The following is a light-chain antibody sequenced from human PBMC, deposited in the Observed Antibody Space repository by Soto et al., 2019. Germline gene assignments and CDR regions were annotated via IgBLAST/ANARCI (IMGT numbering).Light chain of an antibody. CDR2: DAF. CDR3: QQRSNWLT. V-gene: IGKV3-11*01. Sequence: EIVLTQSPATLSLSPGERATLSCRASQSVSSDLAWYQQKPGQAPRLLIYDAFNRATGIPARFSGSGSGTDFTLTISSLEPEDVAVYYCQQRSNWLTFGGGTKVEIK. CDR1: QSVSSD. J-gene: IGKJ4*01.